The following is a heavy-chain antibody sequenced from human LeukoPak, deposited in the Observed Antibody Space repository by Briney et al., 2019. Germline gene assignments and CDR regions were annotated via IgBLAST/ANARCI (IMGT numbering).Heavy chain of an antibody. D-gene: IGHD2-21*02. Sequence: GGSRRLSCAASGFTFTSYVMHWVRQAPGKGLEWVAVISYDGTNKYYADSVKGRITISRDNSKNTLYLQMNSLRPEDTAVYYCARDASVVAVTATDYWGQGNLVSVSS. CDR2: ISYDGTNK. CDR1: GFTFTSYV. CDR3: ARDASVVAVTATDY. V-gene: IGHV3-30-3*01. J-gene: IGHJ4*02.